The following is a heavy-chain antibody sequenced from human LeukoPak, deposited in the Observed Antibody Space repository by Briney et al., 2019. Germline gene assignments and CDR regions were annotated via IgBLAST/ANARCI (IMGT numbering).Heavy chain of an antibody. CDR3: ARQLKDDYDILTGLDY. CDR1: GGSINSNSFY. Sequence: SETLSLTCTVSGGSINSNSFYWGWIRHPPGKELEWIGSIYFTGSTYYNPSLKSRVIISVGTSKNQFSLKLRSMTAADTAVYCARQLKDDYDILTGLDYWGQGTLVTVSS. V-gene: IGHV4-39*01. J-gene: IGHJ4*02. CDR2: IYFTGST. D-gene: IGHD3-9*01.